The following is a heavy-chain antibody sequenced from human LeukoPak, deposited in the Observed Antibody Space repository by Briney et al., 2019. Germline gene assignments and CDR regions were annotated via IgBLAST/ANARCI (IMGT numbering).Heavy chain of an antibody. CDR3: ASSERYSSSCYGPVDY. J-gene: IGHJ4*02. D-gene: IGHD6-13*01. V-gene: IGHV3-23*01. CDR1: GFTFSSYA. CDR2: ISGSGGST. Sequence: PGGSLRLSCAASGFTFSSYAMSWVRQAPGKGLEWVSAISGSGGSTYYADSVKGRFTISRDNSKNTLYLQMNSLRAEDTAVYYCASSERYSSSCYGPVDYWGQGTLVTVSS.